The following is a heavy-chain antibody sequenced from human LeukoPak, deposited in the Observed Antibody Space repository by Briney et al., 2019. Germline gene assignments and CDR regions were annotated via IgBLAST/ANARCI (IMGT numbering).Heavy chain of an antibody. CDR2: VKSYNAGGTT. Sequence: AGSLTLSCAASGFTIENDWMSWVGQAQGQGLEWVGRVKSYNAGGTTHYAAPVKRRFIISRDDSKILLYLQMDSLKTEDTAVYYYTLIQGWGAGSYFLDYWGEGALLTVPS. D-gene: IGHD3-10*01. V-gene: IGHV3-15*01. J-gene: IGHJ4*02. CDR1: GFTIENDW. CDR3: TLIQGWGAGSYFLDY.